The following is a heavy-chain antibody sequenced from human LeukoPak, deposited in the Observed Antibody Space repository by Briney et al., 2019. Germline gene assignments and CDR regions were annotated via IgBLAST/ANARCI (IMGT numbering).Heavy chain of an antibody. Sequence: SETLSLTCTVSGGSISSYYWSWIRQPPGKGLEWIGYIYYSGSTNYNPSLKSRVTISVDTSKNQFSLKLSSVTAADTAVYYCARASSFGPFGFSRRGVDFDYWGQGTLVTVSS. D-gene: IGHD3-16*01. CDR1: GGSISSYY. CDR2: IYYSGST. J-gene: IGHJ4*02. V-gene: IGHV4-59*12. CDR3: ARASSFGPFGFSRRGVDFDY.